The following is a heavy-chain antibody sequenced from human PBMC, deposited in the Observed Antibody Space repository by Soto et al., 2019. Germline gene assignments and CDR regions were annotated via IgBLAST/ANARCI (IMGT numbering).Heavy chain of an antibody. CDR1: GYTFTSYG. J-gene: IGHJ6*02. V-gene: IGHV1-18*04. CDR2: ITAYNGNT. D-gene: IGHD3-9*01. Sequence: GASVKVSCKASGYTFTSYGISWVRQAPGQGLEWMGWITAYNGNTNYAQNLQGRVTMTTDTTTSTTYMELRSLRSDDTALYYCARGHYDILTGYHYGMDVWGQGTTVTVSS. CDR3: ARGHYDILTGYHYGMDV.